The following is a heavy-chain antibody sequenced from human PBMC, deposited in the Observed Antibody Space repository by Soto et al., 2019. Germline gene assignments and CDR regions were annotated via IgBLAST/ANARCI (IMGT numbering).Heavy chain of an antibody. Sequence: ASVKVSCKAAGYTFTSYYMHWVRQAPGQGLEWMGWINPNSGGTNYAQKFQGWVTMTRDTSISTAYMELSRLRSDDTAVYYCARNSPDYYPLGAFDIWGQGTMVTVS. D-gene: IGHD1-26*01. J-gene: IGHJ3*02. CDR2: INPNSGGT. CDR1: GYTFTSYY. V-gene: IGHV1-2*04. CDR3: ARNSPDYYPLGAFDI.